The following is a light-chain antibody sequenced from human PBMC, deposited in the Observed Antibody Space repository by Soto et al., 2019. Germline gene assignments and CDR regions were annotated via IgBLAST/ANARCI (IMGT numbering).Light chain of an antibody. CDR1: QTISSW. V-gene: IGKV1-5*03. Sequence: DIQMTQYPSTLSVSVGDRVTITCRASQTISSWLAWYQKKTGKAPKLLIYKASTLKSGVPSRLRGSGYGTELTITISSMQTDDFETYYCQHYNSYSEAFGHGTKVDIK. CDR2: KAS. CDR3: QHYNSYSEA. J-gene: IGKJ1*01.